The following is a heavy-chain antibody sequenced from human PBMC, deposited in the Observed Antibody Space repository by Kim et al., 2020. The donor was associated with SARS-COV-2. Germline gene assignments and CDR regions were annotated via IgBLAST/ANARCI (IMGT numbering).Heavy chain of an antibody. CDR1: GFTFSSYA. CDR3: AKGKFGELLPYYFDY. V-gene: IGHV3-23*01. J-gene: IGHJ4*02. CDR2: ISGSGGST. D-gene: IGHD3-10*01. Sequence: GGSLRLSCAASGFTFSSYAMSWVRQAPGKGLEWVSAISGSGGSTYYADSVKGRFTISRDNSKNTLYLQMNSLRAEDTAVYYCAKGKFGELLPYYFDYWGQGTLVTVSS.